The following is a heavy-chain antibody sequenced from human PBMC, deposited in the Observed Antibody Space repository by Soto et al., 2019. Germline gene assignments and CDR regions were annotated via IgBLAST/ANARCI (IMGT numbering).Heavy chain of an antibody. J-gene: IGHJ4*02. CDR1: GFTFSSYG. CDR2: IRGDGGQT. V-gene: IGHV3-23*01. D-gene: IGHD3-9*01. Sequence: PGGSLRLSCTASGFTFSSYGMGWVRQAPGKGLQWVSTIRGDGGQTHYTDSVKGRFSISRDNSKNTVYLQMDSLRAEDTAMYFCARDVGLDSDDFFAYWGQGTQGTVSS. CDR3: ARDVGLDSDDFFAY.